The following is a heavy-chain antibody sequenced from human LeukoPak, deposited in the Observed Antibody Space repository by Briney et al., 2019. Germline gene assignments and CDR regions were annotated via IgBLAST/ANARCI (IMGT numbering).Heavy chain of an antibody. Sequence: SETLSLTCTVSGASISSYYWNWIRQPPGKGLEWIAYIYYSGRTKYNPSLQSRVTISVDTSKNQFSLQLSSVSAADTAVYYCAKDAGSGHFDYWGQGTLATVSS. CDR2: IYYSGRT. CDR3: AKDAGSGHFDY. D-gene: IGHD2-15*01. J-gene: IGHJ4*02. CDR1: GASISSYY. V-gene: IGHV4-59*01.